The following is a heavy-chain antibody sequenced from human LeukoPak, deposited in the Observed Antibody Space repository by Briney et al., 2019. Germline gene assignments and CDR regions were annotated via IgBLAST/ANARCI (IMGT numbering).Heavy chain of an antibody. D-gene: IGHD2-15*01. V-gene: IGHV3-7*01. CDR2: IKQDGNEK. Sequence: PGGSLRLSCAASGFTFTTYWMSWVRQAPGKGLEWVANIKQDGNEKYYVDSVKGRFTISRDNAKNSLYLQMNSLRVEDTAVYYCARSGYPGAFDIWGQGTMVTVSS. CDR1: GFTFTTYW. J-gene: IGHJ3*02. CDR3: ARSGYPGAFDI.